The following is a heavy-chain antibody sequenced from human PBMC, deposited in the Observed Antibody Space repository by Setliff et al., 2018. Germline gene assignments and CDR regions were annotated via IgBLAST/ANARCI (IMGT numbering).Heavy chain of an antibody. CDR3: ARAGEAAAERKGLLEF. CDR1: GYTFTDFG. V-gene: IGHV1-46*01. Sequence: ASVKVSCKASGYTFTDFGINWVRQAPGQGLEWMGIINPGGGSASIVQKFQGRVTMTSDTATSTVYMEFTGLTSEDTAVYYCARAGEAAAERKGLLEFWGQGTLVTVSS. CDR2: INPGGGSA. J-gene: IGHJ4*02. D-gene: IGHD6-13*01.